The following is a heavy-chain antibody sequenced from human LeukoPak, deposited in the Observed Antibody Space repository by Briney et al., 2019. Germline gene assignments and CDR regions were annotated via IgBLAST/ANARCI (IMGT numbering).Heavy chain of an antibody. Sequence: SETLSLTCAVSGXSFSGYYGSWIRQPPGKGREWIGEISHSGSTNYSPSLKSRVTISVDTSKNQFSLNLSSVTAADTAVYYCARALVRATMVWYFDLWGRGTLVTVSS. J-gene: IGHJ2*01. CDR1: GXSFSGYY. V-gene: IGHV4-34*01. CDR2: ISHSGST. D-gene: IGHD5-12*01. CDR3: ARALVRATMVWYFDL.